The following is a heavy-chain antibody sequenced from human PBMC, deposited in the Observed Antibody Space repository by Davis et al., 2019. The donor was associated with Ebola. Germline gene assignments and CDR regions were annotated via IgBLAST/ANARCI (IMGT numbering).Heavy chain of an antibody. CDR3: ARGLYGMDV. J-gene: IGHJ6*02. Sequence: PGGSLRLSCTVSGGSISSSSYYWGWIRQPPGKGLEWIGSIYYSGSTNYNPSLKSRVTISVDTSKNQFSLKLSSVTAADTAVYYCARGLYGMDVWGQGTTVTVSS. CDR1: GGSISSSSYY. V-gene: IGHV4-39*07. CDR2: IYYSGST.